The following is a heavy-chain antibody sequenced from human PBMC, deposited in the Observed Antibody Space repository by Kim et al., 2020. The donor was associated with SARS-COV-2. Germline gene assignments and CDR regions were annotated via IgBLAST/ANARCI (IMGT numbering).Heavy chain of an antibody. V-gene: IGHV3-48*03. Sequence: TIYYADSVKGRFTISRDNAKNSLYLQMNSLRAEDTAVYYCARKGGSFLDYWGQGTLVTVSS. J-gene: IGHJ4*02. CDR2: TI. CDR3: ARKGGSFLDY. D-gene: IGHD1-26*01.